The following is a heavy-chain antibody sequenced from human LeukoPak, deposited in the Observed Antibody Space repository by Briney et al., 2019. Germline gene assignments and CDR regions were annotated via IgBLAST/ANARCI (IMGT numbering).Heavy chain of an antibody. CDR1: GGSFSGYY. V-gene: IGHV4-34*01. Sequence: SETLSLTCAVYGGSFSGYYWSWIRQPPGKGLEWIGEINHSGSTNYNPSLKSRVTISVDTSKNQFSLKLSSVTAADTAVYYCARGFSDIVVVVAATTPHFDYWGREPWSPSPQ. J-gene: IGHJ4*02. CDR3: ARGFSDIVVVVAATTPHFDY. D-gene: IGHD2-15*01. CDR2: INHSGST.